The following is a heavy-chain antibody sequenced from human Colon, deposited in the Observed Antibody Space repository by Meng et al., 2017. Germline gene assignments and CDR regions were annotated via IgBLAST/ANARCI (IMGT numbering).Heavy chain of an antibody. CDR3: GTTDINYCPIHY. V-gene: IGHV4-4*02. D-gene: IGHD1/OR15-1a*01. CDR1: GASISTTNW. Sequence: QLQLQESGPGRVKSSGTLSLTCAVSGASISTTNWWTWFRQSPGKGLEWIGEIAHTGRTNYNRSLKSRVSISMDKSKNHFSLNVTSVTAADTAVYYCGTTDINYCPIHYWGQGTLVTVSS. CDR2: IAHTGRT. J-gene: IGHJ4*02.